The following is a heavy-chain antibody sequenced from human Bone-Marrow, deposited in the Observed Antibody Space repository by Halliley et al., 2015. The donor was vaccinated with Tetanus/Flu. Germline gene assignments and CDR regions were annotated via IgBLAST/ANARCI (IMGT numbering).Heavy chain of an antibody. CDR2: ILHTEKT. J-gene: IGHJ5*02. CDR1: GGSISSNNW. D-gene: IGHD6-6*01. V-gene: IGHV4-4*02. Sequence: GLVKPSGTLSLICAVSGGSISSNNWWSWVRQSPEKGLGWIGEILHTEKTNSNPSLQSRVTISVGKSKNQFSLKLASVSGADAAVYFCVEGSSSSTWYWFDPWGRGSLVTVSS. CDR3: VEGSSSSTWYWFDP.